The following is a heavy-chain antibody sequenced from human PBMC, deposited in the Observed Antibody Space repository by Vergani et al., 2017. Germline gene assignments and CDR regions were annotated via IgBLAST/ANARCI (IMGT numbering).Heavy chain of an antibody. J-gene: IGHJ4*02. Sequence: EVQLLESGGGLVQPGRSLRLSCAASGFTFDDYAMHWVRQAPGKGLEWVSGISWNSGSIGYADSVKGRFTISRDNAKNSLYLQMNSLRAEDTALYYCAKERYYYGSGSYNWGQGTLVTVSS. CDR1: GFTFDDYA. CDR2: ISWNSGSI. CDR3: AKERYYYGSGSYN. D-gene: IGHD3-10*01. V-gene: IGHV3-9*01.